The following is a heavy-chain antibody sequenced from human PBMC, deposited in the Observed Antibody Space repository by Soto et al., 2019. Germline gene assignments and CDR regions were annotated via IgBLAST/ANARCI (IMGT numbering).Heavy chain of an antibody. D-gene: IGHD2-2*01. V-gene: IGHV1-69*01. CDR1: GGTFSNYT. CDR3: ARSSPYIVVRKPTGNQDYYGMDV. CDR2: IIPVFGTT. Sequence: QVQLVQSGAEVKKPGSSVKVFCKASGGTFSNYTISWVRQAPGQGLEWMGGIIPVFGTTDYEQTFQGRVTITAEGSTTTAYMKLSSLRSADTAVYYCARSSPYIVVRKPTGNQDYYGMDVWGQGTKVTVSS. J-gene: IGHJ6*02.